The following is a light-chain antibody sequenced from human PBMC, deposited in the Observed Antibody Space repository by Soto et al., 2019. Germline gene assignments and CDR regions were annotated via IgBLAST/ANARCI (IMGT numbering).Light chain of an antibody. CDR3: MQALQTPIT. V-gene: IGKV2-28*01. J-gene: IGKJ5*01. CDR2: LGS. Sequence: EIVMTQSPLSLPVTPGEPASISCRSSQSLLHRNGYNYLVWYLQKPGQSPQVLIYLGSNRASGVPDRFSGTGSGTDFTLQISGVEAEDVGLYYCMQALQTPITFGQGTRLEIK. CDR1: QSLLHRNGYNY.